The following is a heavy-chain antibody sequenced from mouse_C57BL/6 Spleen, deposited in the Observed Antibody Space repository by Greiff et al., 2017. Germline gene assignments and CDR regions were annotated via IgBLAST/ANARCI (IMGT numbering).Heavy chain of an antibody. V-gene: IGHV1-69*01. CDR2: IDPSDSYT. CDR1: GYTFTSYW. CDR3: ARGGSSGYGAY. J-gene: IGHJ3*01. D-gene: IGHD3-2*02. Sequence: QVQLQQPGAELVMPGASVKLSCKASGYTFTSYWMHWVKQRPGQGLEWIGEIDPSDSYTNYNQKFKGKSTLTVDKSSSTAYMQLSSRTSGDSSVYYWARGGSSGYGAYWGQGTLVTVSA.